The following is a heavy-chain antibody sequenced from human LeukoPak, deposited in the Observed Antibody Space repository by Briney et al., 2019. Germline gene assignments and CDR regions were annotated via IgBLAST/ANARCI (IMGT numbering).Heavy chain of an antibody. D-gene: IGHD1-26*01. CDR2: INHSGST. V-gene: IGHV4-34*01. Sequence: SETLSLTCAVYGGSFSGYYWSWIRQPPGKGLEWIGEINHSGSTNYNPSLKSRVTISVDTSKNQFSLNLSSVTAADTAVYYCASGSYVFDYWGQGTLVTVSS. J-gene: IGHJ4*02. CDR1: GGSFSGYY. CDR3: ASGSYVFDY.